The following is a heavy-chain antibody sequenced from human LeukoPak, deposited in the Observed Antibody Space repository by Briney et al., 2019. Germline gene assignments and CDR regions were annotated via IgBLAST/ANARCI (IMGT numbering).Heavy chain of an antibody. D-gene: IGHD6-6*01. Sequence: ASVKVSCKASGYTFTNYGISWVRQAPGQGLEWMGWINAYSGNANYAQGFQGRVTMTTDPSATTTYMELSSLTSDDTAVFYCVRDLNTPPGWQLGDAFDIWGQGTMVTVSS. J-gene: IGHJ3*02. CDR2: INAYSGNA. CDR3: VRDLNTPPGWQLGDAFDI. CDR1: GYTFTNYG. V-gene: IGHV1-18*01.